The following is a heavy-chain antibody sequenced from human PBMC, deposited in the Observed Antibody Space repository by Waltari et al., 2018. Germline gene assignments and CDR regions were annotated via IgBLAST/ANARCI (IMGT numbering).Heavy chain of an antibody. CDR3: ARDRPKSSGSFSGNY. CDR1: AYTLTPYC. V-gene: IGHV1-2*02. CDR2: INPNSAGT. J-gene: IGHJ4*02. D-gene: IGHD1-26*01. Sequence: VLLVQSGAEVKQPGASVKVPCQTSAYTLTPYCIHWVRQAPGQGLEWMGWINPNSAGTNYAQKFQGRVTMTSDTSISTVYMELTRLTSDDTAVYYCARDRPKSSGSFSGNYWGQGALVTVSS.